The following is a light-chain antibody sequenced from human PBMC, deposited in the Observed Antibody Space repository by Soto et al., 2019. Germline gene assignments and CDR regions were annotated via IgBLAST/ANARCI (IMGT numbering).Light chain of an antibody. CDR3: QQSGVSPRT. Sequence: ELVLTQSPDTLSLSPGERATLSCGSSQSVSSSYLAWYQQRPGQAPRLLIYGASSRATGIPDRFSGSGSGTDFSLTISRLEPEEFAVYYCQQSGVSPRTLGQGPKVDIK. CDR2: GAS. CDR1: QSVSSSY. J-gene: IGKJ1*01. V-gene: IGKV3-20*01.